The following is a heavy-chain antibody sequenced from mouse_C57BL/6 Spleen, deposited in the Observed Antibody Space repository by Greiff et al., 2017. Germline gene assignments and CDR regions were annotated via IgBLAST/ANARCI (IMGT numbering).Heavy chain of an antibody. D-gene: IGHD1-1*01. CDR2: ISYGGSYT. J-gene: IGHJ4*01. V-gene: IGHV5-4*01. Sequence: EVKVVESGGGLVKPGGSLKLSCAASGFTFSSYAMSWVRQTPEKRLEWVATISYGGSYTYYPDNVKGRFTISRDNAKNNLYLQMSHLKSEDTAMYYCARDLYYYGSSYVGGAMDYWGQGTSVTVSS. CDR3: ARDLYYYGSSYVGGAMDY. CDR1: GFTFSSYA.